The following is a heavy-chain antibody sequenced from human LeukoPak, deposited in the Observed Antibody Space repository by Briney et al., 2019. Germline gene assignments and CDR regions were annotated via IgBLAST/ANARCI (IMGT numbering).Heavy chain of an antibody. Sequence: PSETLSLTCAVYGGSFSGYYWSWIRQPPGKGLEWIGEINHSGSTNYNPSLKSRVTISVDTSKNQFSLKLSSMTAADTAVYYCASYLGYYDSSSGIDYWGQGTLVTVPS. CDR2: INHSGST. J-gene: IGHJ4*02. V-gene: IGHV4-34*01. CDR3: ASYLGYYDSSSGIDY. CDR1: GGSFSGYY. D-gene: IGHD3-22*01.